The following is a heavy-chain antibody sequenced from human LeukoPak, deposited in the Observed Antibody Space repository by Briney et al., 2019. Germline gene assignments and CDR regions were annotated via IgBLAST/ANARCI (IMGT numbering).Heavy chain of an antibody. CDR2: ISSSSSTI. CDR3: ARVGSRQIDY. CDR1: GFTFSSYS. J-gene: IGHJ4*02. Sequence: PGGSLRLSCAASGFTFSSYSMNWVRQAPGKGLEWVSYISSSSSTIYYADSVKGRFTISRDNAKNSLYLQINSLRAEDTAVYYCARVGSRQIDYWGQGTLVTVSS. V-gene: IGHV3-48*04.